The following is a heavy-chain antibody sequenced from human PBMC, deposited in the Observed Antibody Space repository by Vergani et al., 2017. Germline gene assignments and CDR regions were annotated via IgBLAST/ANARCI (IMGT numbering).Heavy chain of an antibody. CDR1: GGTFSRYA. D-gene: IGHD2-2*01. J-gene: IGHJ5*02. V-gene: IGHV1-69*13. CDR3: ASRYCSSTSCRSNRFDP. Sequence: QVQLVQSGAEVKKPGSSVKVSCKASGGTFSRYAISWVRQAPGQGLEWMGRIIPIFGTANYAQKFQGRVTITADESTSTAYMELSSLRSGDTAVYYCASRYCSSTSCRSNRFDPWGQGTLVTVSS. CDR2: IIPIFGTA.